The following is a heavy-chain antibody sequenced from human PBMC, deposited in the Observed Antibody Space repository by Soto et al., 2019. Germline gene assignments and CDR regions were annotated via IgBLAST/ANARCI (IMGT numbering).Heavy chain of an antibody. Sequence: SVKVSCKASGGTFSSYTISWVRQAPGQGLEWMGRIIPILGIANYAQKFQGRVTITADKSASTAYMELSSLRSEDTAVYYCASSIAVAGTIPFDYWGQGTLVTVSS. CDR1: GGTFSSYT. CDR3: ASSIAVAGTIPFDY. V-gene: IGHV1-69*02. CDR2: IIPILGIA. D-gene: IGHD6-19*01. J-gene: IGHJ4*02.